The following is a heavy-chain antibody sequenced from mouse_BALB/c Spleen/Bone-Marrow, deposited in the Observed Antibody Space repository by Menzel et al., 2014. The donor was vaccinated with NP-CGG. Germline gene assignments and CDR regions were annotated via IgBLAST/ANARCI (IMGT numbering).Heavy chain of an antibody. D-gene: IGHD1-1*01. CDR1: GFTFTDYY. CDR2: IRSKANGYTT. J-gene: IGHJ1*01. Sequence: EVMLVESGGGLVQPGGSLRLSCAPSGFTFTDYYMSWVRQPPGKALEWLGFIRSKANGYTTEYSASVKGRFTISRDNSQSILYLQMNTLRAEDSATYYCARDRNYGSSWYFDVWGAGTTVTVSS. CDR3: ARDRNYGSSWYFDV. V-gene: IGHV7-3*02.